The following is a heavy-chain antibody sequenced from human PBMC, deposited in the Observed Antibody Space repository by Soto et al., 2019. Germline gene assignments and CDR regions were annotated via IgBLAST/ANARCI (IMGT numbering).Heavy chain of an antibody. Sequence: QVQLVQSGAEVKKPGSSVKVSCKASGGTFSSYAITWVRQAPGQGLDWMGEIITIFGATNFAQKFQGRVTITADKSTTTAYMELSSLTSEDTAVYYCARMGGSFLDSWGQGTLVTVSS. D-gene: IGHD1-26*01. V-gene: IGHV1-69*06. CDR2: IITIFGAT. CDR1: GGTFSSYA. CDR3: ARMGGSFLDS. J-gene: IGHJ5*01.